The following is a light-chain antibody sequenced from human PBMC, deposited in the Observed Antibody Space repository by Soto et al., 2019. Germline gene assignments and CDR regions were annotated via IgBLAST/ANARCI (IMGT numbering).Light chain of an antibody. CDR2: AIS. Sequence: QSVLTQPPSVSGAPGQRVTISCTGSSSNIGAGYDVHWYQQLPGRAPKLLIYAISNRPSGVPDRFSGSRSGTSASLAITGLQAEDEADYSCQSYDSSLRGFYVFGNGTKV. CDR1: SSNIGAGYD. V-gene: IGLV1-40*01. CDR3: QSYDSSLRGFYV. J-gene: IGLJ1*01.